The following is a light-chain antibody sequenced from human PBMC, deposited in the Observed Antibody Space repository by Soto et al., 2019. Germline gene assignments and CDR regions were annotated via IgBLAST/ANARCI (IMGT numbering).Light chain of an antibody. CDR1: QSISNW. V-gene: IGKV1-5*03. CDR2: KAS. CDR3: QQYNTYWT. Sequence: QMTQSPSTLSASVGDRVTIACRASQSISNWLAWYQQKPGKAPKLLIYKASTLESGVPSRFSGSGSGTEFTLTISSLQPDDFATYYCQQYNTYWTFDQGTKVEIK. J-gene: IGKJ1*01.